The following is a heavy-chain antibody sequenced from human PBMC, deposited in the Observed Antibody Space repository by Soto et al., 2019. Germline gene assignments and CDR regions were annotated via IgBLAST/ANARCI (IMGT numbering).Heavy chain of an antibody. CDR3: ARDTIPGGRATAGY. CDR1: GFTFSSYA. J-gene: IGHJ4*02. CDR2: ISSSSSYI. D-gene: IGHD3-3*01. Sequence: GGSLRLSCAASGFTFSSYAMSWVRQAPGKGLEWVSSISSSSSYIYYADSVKGRFTISRDNAKNSLYLQMNSLRAEDTAVYYCARDTIPGGRATAGYWGQGTLVTVSS. V-gene: IGHV3-21*01.